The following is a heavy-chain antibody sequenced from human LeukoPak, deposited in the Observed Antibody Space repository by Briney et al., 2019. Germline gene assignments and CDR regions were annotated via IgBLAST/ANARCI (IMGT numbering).Heavy chain of an antibody. D-gene: IGHD3-10*02. CDR3: ARDLCWGCFDD. CDR2: ITSSGGST. Sequence: GGSLRLSCAASGFTFSNYAMTWVRQAPGKGLEWVSAITSSGGSTYYGDSVKGRFTISRDSSRNTLYLQMNSLRVDDTAVYYCARDLCWGCFDDWGQGNLVTVSS. J-gene: IGHJ4*02. CDR1: GFTFSNYA. V-gene: IGHV3-23*01.